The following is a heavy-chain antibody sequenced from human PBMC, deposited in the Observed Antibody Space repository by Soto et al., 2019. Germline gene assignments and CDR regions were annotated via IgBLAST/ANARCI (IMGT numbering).Heavy chain of an antibody. CDR3: AKCSPRRGYSGYDYPREGYYYYMDV. V-gene: IGHV3-23*01. D-gene: IGHD5-12*01. CDR2: ISGSGGST. CDR1: GFTFSSYA. J-gene: IGHJ6*03. Sequence: GGSLRLSCAASGFTFSSYAMSWVRQAPGKGLEWVSAISGSGGSTYYADSVKGRFTISRDNSKNTLYLQMNSLRAEDTAVYYCAKCSPRRGYSGYDYPREGYYYYMDVWGKGTTVTVSS.